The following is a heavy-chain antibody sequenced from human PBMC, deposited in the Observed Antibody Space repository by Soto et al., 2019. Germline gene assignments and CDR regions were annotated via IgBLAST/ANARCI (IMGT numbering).Heavy chain of an antibody. CDR2: IRGSGGGT. CDR1: GFTFSSYA. Sequence: PGGSLRLSCAASGFTFSSYAMSWVRQAPGKGLERVSAIRGSGGGTYYADSVKGRFTISRDNSKNTLYLQMHSLRAEDTAVYYCARAGGLKDYHYYMGVWGKGTTVTVSS. CDR3: ARAGGLKDYHYYMGV. D-gene: IGHD2-15*01. V-gene: IGHV3-23*01. J-gene: IGHJ6*03.